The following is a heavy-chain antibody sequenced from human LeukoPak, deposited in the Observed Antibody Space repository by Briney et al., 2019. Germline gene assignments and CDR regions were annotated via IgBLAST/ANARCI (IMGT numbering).Heavy chain of an antibody. CDR1: GGSISSSSYY. J-gene: IGHJ4*02. Sequence: PSETLSLTCTVSGGSISSSSYYWGWIRQPPGKGLEWIGSIYYSGSTNYNPSLKSRVTISVDTSKNQFSLKLSSVTAADTAVYYCARNYYGSGSYFPPDYWGQGTLVTVSS. CDR2: IYYSGST. CDR3: ARNYYGSGSYFPPDY. V-gene: IGHV4-39*07. D-gene: IGHD3-10*01.